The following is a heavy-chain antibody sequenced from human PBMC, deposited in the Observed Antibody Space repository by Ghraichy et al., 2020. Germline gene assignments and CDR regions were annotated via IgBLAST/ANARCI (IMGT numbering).Heavy chain of an antibody. CDR2: IIPILGIA. V-gene: IGHV1-69*02. CDR1: GGTFSSYT. CDR3: AGSDSSGSPLLTYFDY. J-gene: IGHJ4*02. Sequence: SVKVSCKASGGTFSSYTISWVRQAPGQGLEWMGRIIPILGIANYAQKFQGRVTITADKSTSTAYMELSSLRSEDTAVYYCAGSDSSGSPLLTYFDYWGQGTLVTVSS. D-gene: IGHD6-19*01.